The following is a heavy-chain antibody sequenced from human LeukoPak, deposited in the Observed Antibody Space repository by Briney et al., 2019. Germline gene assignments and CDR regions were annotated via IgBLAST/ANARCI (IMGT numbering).Heavy chain of an antibody. V-gene: IGHV1-69*13. CDR3: ARDRSGYSGFGY. CDR1: GGTFSSYA. Sequence: ASVKVSCKASGGTFSSYAISWVRQAPGQGLEWMGGIIPIFGTANYAQKFQGRVTITADEPTSTAYMELSSLRSEDTAVYYCARDRSGYSGFGYWGQGTLVTVSP. D-gene: IGHD5-12*01. CDR2: IIPIFGTA. J-gene: IGHJ4*02.